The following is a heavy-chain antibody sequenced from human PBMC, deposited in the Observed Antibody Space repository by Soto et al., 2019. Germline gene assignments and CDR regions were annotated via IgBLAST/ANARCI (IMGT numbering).Heavy chain of an antibody. CDR3: AKDAPLNSGFAFDY. J-gene: IGHJ4*02. CDR2: IYSGGST. CDR1: GFTVSSNY. Sequence: GGSLRLSCAASGFTVSSNYMSWVRQAPGKGLEWVSVIYSGGSTYYADSVKGRFTISRDNSKNTLYLQMNSLRAEDTAVYYCAKDAPLNSGFAFDYWGQGTLVTVSS. V-gene: IGHV3-66*01. D-gene: IGHD6-19*01.